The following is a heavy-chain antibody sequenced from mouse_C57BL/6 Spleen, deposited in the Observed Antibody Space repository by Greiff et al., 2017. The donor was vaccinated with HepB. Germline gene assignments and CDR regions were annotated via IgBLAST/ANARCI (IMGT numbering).Heavy chain of an antibody. J-gene: IGHJ2*01. D-gene: IGHD2-1*01. CDR1: GFNIKDYY. Sequence: EVQLQQSGAELVRPGASVKLSCTASGFNIKDYYMHWVKQRPEKGLEWIGRLDPEAGDTEYAPKFQGKATLTADTSSNTAYLQLSSLTSEDTAVYYCTTRVSTMVDYWGQGTTLTVSS. CDR3: TTRVSTMVDY. CDR2: LDPEAGDT. V-gene: IGHV14-1*01.